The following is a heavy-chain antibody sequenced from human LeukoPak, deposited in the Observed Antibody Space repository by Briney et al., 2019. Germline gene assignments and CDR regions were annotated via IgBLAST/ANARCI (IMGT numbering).Heavy chain of an antibody. CDR2: INQSGST. D-gene: IGHD6-13*01. CDR3: ARETRYSSSWRFDS. V-gene: IGHV4-38-2*02. Sequence: SETLSLTCTVSGYSINSGYYWGWIRQPPGKGLEWIGSINQSGSTYYNPSLKSRVTISVDTSKNQFSLKLSSVTAADTAVYYCARETRYSSSWRFDSWGQGTLVTVSS. CDR1: GYSINSGYY. J-gene: IGHJ5*01.